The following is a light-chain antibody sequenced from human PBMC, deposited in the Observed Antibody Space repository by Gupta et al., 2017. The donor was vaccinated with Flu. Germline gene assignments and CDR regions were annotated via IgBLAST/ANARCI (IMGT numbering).Light chain of an antibody. Sequence: AIQLTQSPSSLSAYVGDRVTITCRASQGIGIALAWYQQKPGKAPKVLISHASSWESGVPSRFSGSGSGTDFTLTSISRQPEDFATYYWQQVNNYHTFGQGTRLEIK. CDR2: HAS. CDR3: QQVNNYHT. V-gene: IGKV1D-13*01. CDR1: QGIGIA. J-gene: IGKJ5*01.